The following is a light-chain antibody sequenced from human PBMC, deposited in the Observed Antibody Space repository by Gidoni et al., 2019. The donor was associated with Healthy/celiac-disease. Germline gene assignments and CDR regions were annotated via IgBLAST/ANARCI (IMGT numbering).Light chain of an antibody. V-gene: IGKV2-28*01. J-gene: IGKJ2*01. Sequence: DIVMTQSPLSLPVPPGEPASTSCRSSQSLLHSNGYNYLDWYLQKPGQSPQLLIYLGSNRASGVPDRFSGSGSGTDFTLKISRVEAEDVGVYYCMQALQTSYTFGQGTKLEIK. CDR3: MQALQTSYT. CDR2: LGS. CDR1: QSLLHSNGYNY.